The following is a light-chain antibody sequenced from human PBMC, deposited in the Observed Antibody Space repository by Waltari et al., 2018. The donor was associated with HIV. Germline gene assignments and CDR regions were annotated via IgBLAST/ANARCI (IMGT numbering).Light chain of an antibody. CDR3: AVWGDSLNSYV. CDR1: SSNIGSNY. CDR2: RNN. Sequence: QSVLTQPPSASGTPGQRVTIPCYGSSSNIGSNYVYWYQQPPGTAPKLLIYRNNQRPSGVPDRFSGSKTGTSASLAISGLRSEDEADYYCAVWGDSLNSYVFGTGTEVTVL. V-gene: IGLV1-47*01. J-gene: IGLJ1*01.